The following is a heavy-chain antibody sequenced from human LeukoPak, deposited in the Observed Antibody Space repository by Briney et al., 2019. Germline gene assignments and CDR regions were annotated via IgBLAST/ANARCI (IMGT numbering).Heavy chain of an antibody. Sequence: SETLSLTCSVSGGSISSYYWTWNRQPPGKGLEWIGYRYYSGSTTYNPSLKSRVTISVDTSKSQFSLKLISVTAADTAIYYCARVRGDFETDWGQGTLVTVSS. CDR2: RYYSGST. D-gene: IGHD3-16*01. J-gene: IGHJ1*01. CDR3: ARVRGDFETD. CDR1: GGSISSYY. V-gene: IGHV4-59*01.